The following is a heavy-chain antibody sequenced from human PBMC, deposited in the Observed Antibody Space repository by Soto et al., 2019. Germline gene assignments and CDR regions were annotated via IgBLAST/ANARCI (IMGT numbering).Heavy chain of an antibody. CDR1: GVSISSGGYY. CDR3: ARHLTYCSAGSCYSDFPYYGMDV. J-gene: IGHJ6*02. Sequence: SETLSLTCTVSGVSISSGGYYWSWIRQHPGKGLEWIGYIYYSGSTYYNPSLKSRVTISVDTSKNQFSLKLSSVTAADTAVYYCARHLTYCSAGSCYSDFPYYGMDVWGQGTTVTVSS. D-gene: IGHD2-15*01. CDR2: IYYSGST. V-gene: IGHV4-31*03.